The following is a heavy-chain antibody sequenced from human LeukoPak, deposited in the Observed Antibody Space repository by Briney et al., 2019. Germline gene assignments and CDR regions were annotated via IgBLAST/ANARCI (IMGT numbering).Heavy chain of an antibody. V-gene: IGHV3-23*01. J-gene: IGHJ4*02. D-gene: IGHD6-6*01. Sequence: GSLRLSCAASGFTFSSFGISWVRQAPGKGLEWVSTISGRDSNTYYADSVNGRFTVSRDNSKNTLYLQMNSLRGEDTAIYYCARDLAARHFDYWGQGTLVTVSS. CDR2: ISGRDSNT. CDR3: ARDLAARHFDY. CDR1: GFTFSSFG.